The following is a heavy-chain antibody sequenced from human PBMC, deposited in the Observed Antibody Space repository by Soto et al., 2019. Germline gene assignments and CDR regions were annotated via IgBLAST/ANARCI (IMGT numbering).Heavy chain of an antibody. J-gene: IGHJ4*02. V-gene: IGHV4-31*03. CDR2: IYHSGRT. D-gene: IGHD2-15*01. Sequence: QVQLQESGPGLVKPSQTLSLTCTVSGGSISNGYYYWSWVRQNPGKGLEWIGHIYHSGRTYYNPALQSRVTISVDTSKNQFSLNLSSVTAADTAVYYCASWVEVSLDYFDSWGQGTPVTVSS. CDR1: GGSISNGYYY. CDR3: ASWVEVSLDYFDS.